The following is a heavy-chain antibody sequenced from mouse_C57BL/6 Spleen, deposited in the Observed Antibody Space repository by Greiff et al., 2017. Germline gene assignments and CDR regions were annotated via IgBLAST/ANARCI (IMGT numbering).Heavy chain of an antibody. D-gene: IGHD1-1*01. J-gene: IGHJ2*01. CDR3: ARYDSPITTVVAYYFDY. V-gene: IGHV1-64*01. CDR1: GYTFTSYW. CDR2: IHPNSGST. Sequence: VQLQQPGAELVKPGASVKLSCKASGYTFTSYWMHWVKQRPGQGLEWIGMIHPNSGSTNYNEKFKSKATLTVDKSSSTAYMQLSSLTSEDSAVYYCARYDSPITTVVAYYFDYWGQGTTLTVSS.